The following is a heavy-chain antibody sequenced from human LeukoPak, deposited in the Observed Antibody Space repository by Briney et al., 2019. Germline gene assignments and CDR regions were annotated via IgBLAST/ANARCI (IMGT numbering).Heavy chain of an antibody. Sequence: PETLSLTCTVSGGSISSSSYYWGWIRQPPGKGLEWIGSIYYSGSTYYNPSLKSRVTISVDTSKNQFSLKLSSVTAADTAVYYCARPGYSSSPDDAFDIWGQGTMVTVSS. D-gene: IGHD6-6*01. CDR1: GGSISSSSYY. CDR3: ARPGYSSSPDDAFDI. V-gene: IGHV4-39*01. J-gene: IGHJ3*02. CDR2: IYYSGST.